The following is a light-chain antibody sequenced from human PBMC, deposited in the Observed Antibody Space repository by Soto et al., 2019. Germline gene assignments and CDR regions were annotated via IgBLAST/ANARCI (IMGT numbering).Light chain of an antibody. CDR2: DAS. Sequence: DIQMTQSPSTLSASVGDRVTITCRASQSISSWLAWYQQKPGKAPKLLIYDASSLESGVPSRFSGSGSGTEFTLTSSSRQPDDFATYYCQQYNSYPSLTFGGGTKVEIK. CDR3: QQYNSYPSLT. CDR1: QSISSW. J-gene: IGKJ4*01. V-gene: IGKV1-5*01.